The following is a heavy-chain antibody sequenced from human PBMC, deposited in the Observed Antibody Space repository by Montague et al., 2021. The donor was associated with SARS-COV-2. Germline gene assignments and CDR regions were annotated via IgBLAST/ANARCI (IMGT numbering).Heavy chain of an antibody. D-gene: IGHD1-1*01. Sequence: SLRLSCAASGFTFGGHWMAWVRQAPGKGLEWVANIKYDGSEKYYVDSMKGRFTISRDNAKHSLFLRMNSLRAEDTAVYYCTINDNWAFNYWGQGTLVTVSS. CDR3: TINDNWAFNY. CDR2: IKYDGSEK. J-gene: IGHJ4*02. V-gene: IGHV3-7*01. CDR1: GFTFGGHW.